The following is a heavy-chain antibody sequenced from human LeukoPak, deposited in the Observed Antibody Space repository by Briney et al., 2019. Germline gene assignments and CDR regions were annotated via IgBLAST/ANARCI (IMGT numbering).Heavy chain of an antibody. Sequence: ASVKVSCKASGGTFSSYAISWVRQAPGQGLEWMGGIIPIFGTANYAQKFQGRVTITTDESTSTAYMELSSLRSEDTAVYYCARYFFGPRTNYNWNDSSYDYWGQGTLVTVSS. CDR3: ARYFFGPRTNYNWNDSSYDY. V-gene: IGHV1-69*05. CDR2: IIPIFGTA. J-gene: IGHJ4*02. CDR1: GGTFSSYA. D-gene: IGHD1-20*01.